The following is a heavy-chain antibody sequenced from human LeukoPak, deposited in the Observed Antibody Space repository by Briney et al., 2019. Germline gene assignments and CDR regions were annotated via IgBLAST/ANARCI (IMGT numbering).Heavy chain of an antibody. D-gene: IGHD2-2*01. CDR2: INLNSGGT. J-gene: IGHJ5*02. V-gene: IGHV1-2*02. CDR3: ARVVPAAMSLGWFDP. CDR1: GYTFTGYY. Sequence: ASVKVSCKASGYTFTGYYMHWVRQAPGQGLEWMGWINLNSGGTNYAQKSQGRVTMTRDTSISTAYMELSRLRSDDTAVYYCARVVPAAMSLGWFDPWGQGTLVTVSS.